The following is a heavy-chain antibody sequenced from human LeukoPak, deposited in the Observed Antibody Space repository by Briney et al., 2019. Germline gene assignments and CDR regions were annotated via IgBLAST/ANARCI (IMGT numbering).Heavy chain of an antibody. CDR1: GFTFSGFS. D-gene: IGHD3-22*01. CDR3: AREENYYDSSGGLDY. V-gene: IGHV3-30*03. Sequence: GGSLRLSCAASGFTFSGFSMNWVRLAPGKGLEWVAVISYDGSNTYYAGSVKGRFTISRDNSKSTLYLQMNSLRAEDTAVYYCAREENYYDSSGGLDYWGQGTLVTVSS. CDR2: ISYDGSNT. J-gene: IGHJ4*02.